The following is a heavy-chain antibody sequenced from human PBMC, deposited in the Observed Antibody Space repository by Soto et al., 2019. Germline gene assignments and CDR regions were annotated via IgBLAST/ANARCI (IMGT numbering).Heavy chain of an antibody. CDR3: ALDYGGYGWDLLYV. CDR1: GLSFSSFW. CDR2: INQDGSNK. D-gene: IGHD6-25*01. J-gene: IGHJ6*01. Sequence: QSGGSLRLSCAASGLSFSSFWMSWVRQAPGKGPEWVASINQDGSNKQYVDSVKGRFTISRDNAENSLYLQMNSLRAEDTAVYYCALDYGGYGWDLLYVRGQGSTVIVSS. V-gene: IGHV3-7*01.